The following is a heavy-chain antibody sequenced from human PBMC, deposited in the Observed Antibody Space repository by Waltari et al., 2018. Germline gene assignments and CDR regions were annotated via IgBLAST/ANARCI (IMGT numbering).Heavy chain of an antibody. CDR3: ARDTGALWMDV. CDR1: EYTFTSSY. D-gene: IGHD2-21*01. CDR2: INPSGGST. Sequence: QVQLVQSGAEVKKPGASVKISCKTSEYTFTSSYIHWVRQAPGQGLEWMGIINPSGGSTIYAHKFQGRVTMTRDTSTSTVYMELSSLRSEDTAVYHCARDTGALWMDVWGQGTTVTVSS. V-gene: IGHV1-46*01. J-gene: IGHJ6*02.